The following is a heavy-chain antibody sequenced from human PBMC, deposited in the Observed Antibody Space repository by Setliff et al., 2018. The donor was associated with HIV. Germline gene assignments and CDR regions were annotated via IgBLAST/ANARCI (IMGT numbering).Heavy chain of an antibody. CDR1: GYRFTDFY. Sequence: ASVKVSCKTFGYRFTDFYVNWVRQAPGQGLEWMGWINPKSGATKNAQKFQGRVTMTRDTSISTVYMELSSLRSDDTALYFCARRAEDLAINPPSFDYYFDYWVPETLLVTVSS. CDR2: INPKSGAT. D-gene: IGHD3-9*01. CDR3: ARRAEDLAINPPSFDYYFDY. V-gene: IGHV1-2*02. J-gene: IGHJ4*03.